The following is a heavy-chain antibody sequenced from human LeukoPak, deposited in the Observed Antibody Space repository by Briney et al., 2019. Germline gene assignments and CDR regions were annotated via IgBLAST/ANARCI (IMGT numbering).Heavy chain of an antibody. CDR1: GITLSNYG. J-gene: IGHJ4*02. CDR2: ISSSGSAT. CDR3: TRWDY. Sequence: GGSLRLSCPVSGITLSNYGMSWVRQAPGKGLEWVSYISSSGSATYYADSVKGRFTISRDIAKKSLYLQMNSLRAEDTAVYYCTRWDYWGQGILVAVSS. V-gene: IGHV3-48*04.